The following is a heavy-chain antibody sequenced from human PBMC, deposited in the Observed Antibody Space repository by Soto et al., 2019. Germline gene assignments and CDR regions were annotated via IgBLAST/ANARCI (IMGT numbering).Heavy chain of an antibody. V-gene: IGHV3-48*03. D-gene: IGHD1-1*01. Sequence: GGSLRLSCAASGFTFSSYEMNWVRQATGKGLEWVSYISSGGTIIYNADSVKGRFTISRDNAKNSLYLQMNSLTAEDTAVYYCARVLIPQRYYYYGMDVWGQGTTVTVSS. CDR2: ISSGGTII. CDR1: GFTFSSYE. CDR3: ARVLIPQRYYYYGMDV. J-gene: IGHJ6*02.